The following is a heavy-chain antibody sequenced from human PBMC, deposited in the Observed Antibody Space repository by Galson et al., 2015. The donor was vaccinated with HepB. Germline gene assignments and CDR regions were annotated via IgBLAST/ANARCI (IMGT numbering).Heavy chain of an antibody. J-gene: IGHJ4*02. Sequence: SLRLSCAASGFTFNSQAIHWVRQAPGKGLEWVAVISSAGSNKYYADSVKGRFTISRDNSKNTLYLQMNSLRPEDTAVYSCARESFGVVNLDYWGQGTLVTVSS. CDR1: GFTFNSQA. D-gene: IGHD3-3*01. V-gene: IGHV3-30-3*01. CDR3: ARESFGVVNLDY. CDR2: ISSAGSNK.